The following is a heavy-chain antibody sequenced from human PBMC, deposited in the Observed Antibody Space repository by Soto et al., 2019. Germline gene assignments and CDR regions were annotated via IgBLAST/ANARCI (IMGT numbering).Heavy chain of an antibody. J-gene: IGHJ4*02. Sequence: SETLSLTCTVSGRSIRNGDYYWGCIRQPPGKGLEWIGYVYYSGTTYSHPSLNSRVSISVDTSENQFSLRLTSVTAADTAVYYCVTVNLVGAAYYFDYWGRGTLVTVSS. CDR3: VTVNLVGAAYYFDY. V-gene: IGHV4-30-4*01. CDR1: GRSIRNGDYY. D-gene: IGHD2-15*01. CDR2: VYYSGTT.